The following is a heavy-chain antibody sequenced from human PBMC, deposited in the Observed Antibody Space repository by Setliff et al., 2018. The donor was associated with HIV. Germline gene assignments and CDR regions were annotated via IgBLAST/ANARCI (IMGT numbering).Heavy chain of an antibody. J-gene: IGHJ5*02. D-gene: IGHD1-26*01. CDR3: ASGSYRWFDP. V-gene: IGHV4-59*01. CDR2: IYYNGST. Sequence: PSETLSLTCTVSGDSISSNYWSWIRQPPGKGLEWIGYIYYNGSTNYNPSLKSRVTISVDTSKNQCSLKLSSVTAADTAVYYCASGSYRWFDPWGQGTLVTVSS. CDR1: GDSISSNY.